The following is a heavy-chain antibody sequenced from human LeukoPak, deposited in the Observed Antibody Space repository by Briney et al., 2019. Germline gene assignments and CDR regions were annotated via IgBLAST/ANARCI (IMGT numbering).Heavy chain of an antibody. D-gene: IGHD2-15*01. V-gene: IGHV3-7*01. J-gene: IGHJ4*02. CDR3: ASGAPPYCSGGSCHSSPIVRYYFDY. Sequence: GGSLRLSCAASGFTFSSSWMTWVRQAPGKGLEWLANIKGDGSDKNYVDSVKGRFTISRDNAKNSLYLQMNSLRAEDTAVYYCASGAPPYCSGGSCHSSPIVRYYFDYWGQGTLVTVSS. CDR2: IKGDGSDK. CDR1: GFTFSSSW.